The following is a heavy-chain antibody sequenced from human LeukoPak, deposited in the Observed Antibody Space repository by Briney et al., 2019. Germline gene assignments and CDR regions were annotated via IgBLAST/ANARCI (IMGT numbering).Heavy chain of an antibody. Sequence: ASVKVSCKASGYTFTRYGISWVRQAPGQGLEWMGWISAYNGDTNYALKLQGRVTMTTDTSTSTAYMELRSLRSDDTAVYYCARADCSSTSCYYYYYGMDVWGQGTTVTVSS. V-gene: IGHV1-18*01. CDR2: ISAYNGDT. D-gene: IGHD2-2*01. CDR3: ARADCSSTSCYYYYYGMDV. CDR1: GYTFTRYG. J-gene: IGHJ6*02.